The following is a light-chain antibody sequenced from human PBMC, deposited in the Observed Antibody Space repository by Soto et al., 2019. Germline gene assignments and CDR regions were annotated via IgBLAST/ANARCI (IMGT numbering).Light chain of an antibody. J-gene: IGKJ1*01. Sequence: EIVMTHSPATLSVSPGDRATLSCRASESVSANLAWYQQKPGQAPSLLIIGASTRANGIQARFRGSGSGTEFTLTISSLQSEDFAVYYCQQYNNWPRTFGQGTKVEIK. CDR3: QQYNNWPRT. CDR2: GAS. V-gene: IGKV3-15*01. CDR1: ESVSAN.